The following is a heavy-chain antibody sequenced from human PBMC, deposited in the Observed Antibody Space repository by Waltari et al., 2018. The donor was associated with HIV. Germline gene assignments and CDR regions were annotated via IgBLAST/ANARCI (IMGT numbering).Heavy chain of an antibody. CDR2: INSYDGNT. CDR1: GYIFTNYH. Sequence: QAQLVQSGAEVKNPGASVKVSCKASGYIFTNYHINWVGQAPGQGLEWMGWINSYDGNTNYAQMFQGRVTMTTDTSTNTVYMELRSLRSDDTAQYFCVRDDLGYEPIDYWGRGTLVTVSS. CDR3: VRDDLGYEPIDY. D-gene: IGHD2-2*01. V-gene: IGHV1-18*01. J-gene: IGHJ4*02.